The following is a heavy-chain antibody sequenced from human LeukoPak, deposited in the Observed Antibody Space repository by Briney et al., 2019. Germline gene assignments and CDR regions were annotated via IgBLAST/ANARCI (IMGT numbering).Heavy chain of an antibody. J-gene: IGHJ5*02. D-gene: IGHD4-17*01. CDR1: GFSFSSYE. CDR3: ARVMSGGDYMGNWFDP. Sequence: GGSLRLSCAASGFSFSSYEMNWVRQAPGKGLEWVSYISSSGATTHYADSVKGRFTISRDNAENSLYLQMNSLRAEDTAVYYCARVMSGGDYMGNWFDPWGQGTLVTVSS. CDR2: ISSSGATT. V-gene: IGHV3-48*03.